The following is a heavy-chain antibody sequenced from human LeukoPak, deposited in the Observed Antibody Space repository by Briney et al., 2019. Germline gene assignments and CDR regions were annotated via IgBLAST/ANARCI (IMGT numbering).Heavy chain of an antibody. CDR2: ICSDSRII. CDR1: EFPFSKFC. V-gene: IGHV3-11*01. D-gene: IGHD4-17*01. Sequence: GGSLRLSCVPSEFPFSKFCMSWFPHAPEKGLECISYICSDSRIIHYADCVKGRFTISRDNGKNSLYLQMNSQSAEDTAVYYCARDFRNTGFDYWGQGTLVTVSS. CDR3: ARDFRNTGFDY. J-gene: IGHJ4*02.